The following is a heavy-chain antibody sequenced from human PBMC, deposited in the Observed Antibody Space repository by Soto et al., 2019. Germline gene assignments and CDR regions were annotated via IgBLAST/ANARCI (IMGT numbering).Heavy chain of an antibody. V-gene: IGHV1-8*01. Sequence: QVQLVQSGAEVKKPGASVKVSCKASGYTFTRYDINWVRQATGQGLEWMGWMNPNSGNTGYAQKFQGRVTMTRNTSISTAYMELSSLRSEDTAVYYCARPRGGYYDFWSGYLFDYWGQGTLVTVSS. CDR2: MNPNSGNT. J-gene: IGHJ4*02. CDR3: ARPRGGYYDFWSGYLFDY. CDR1: GYTFTRYD. D-gene: IGHD3-3*01.